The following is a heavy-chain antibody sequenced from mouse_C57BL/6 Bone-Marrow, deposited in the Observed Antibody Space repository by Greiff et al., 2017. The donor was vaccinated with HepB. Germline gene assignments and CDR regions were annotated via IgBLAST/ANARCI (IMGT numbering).Heavy chain of an antibody. Sequence: QVQLQQPGAELVKPGASVKLSCKASGYTFTSYWMQWVKQRPGQGLEWIGEIDPSDSYTNYNQKFKGKTTLTVDTSSSTAYMQLNSLTSEDSAVYYCARQYDYDDGAYYAMDYWGQGTSVTVSS. D-gene: IGHD2-4*01. CDR1: GYTFTSYW. CDR2: IDPSDSYT. V-gene: IGHV1-50*01. J-gene: IGHJ4*01. CDR3: ARQYDYDDGAYYAMDY.